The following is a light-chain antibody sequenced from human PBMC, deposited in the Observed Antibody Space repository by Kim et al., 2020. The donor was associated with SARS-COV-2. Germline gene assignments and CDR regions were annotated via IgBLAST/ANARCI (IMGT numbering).Light chain of an antibody. J-gene: IGKJ2*01. CDR2: QAS. CDR1: QNIKNW. V-gene: IGKV1-5*03. CDR3: QQYNSYSLYT. Sequence: ASVGDKVTIPCPASQNIKNWLAWYQQKPGKVPKVPIYQASTLASGVPSRFRGSGSATEFTLPIRCLQPDDFATYYCQQYNSYSLYTFGQGTKLEI.